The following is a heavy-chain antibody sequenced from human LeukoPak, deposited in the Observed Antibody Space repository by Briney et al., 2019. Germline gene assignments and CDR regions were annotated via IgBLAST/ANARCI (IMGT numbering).Heavy chain of an antibody. CDR1: GFTFSSYG. J-gene: IGHJ6*02. V-gene: IGHV3-33*01. CDR3: ARGPYCTNGVCSTHRMDV. Sequence: GRSLRLSCAASGFTFSSYGMHWVRQAPGKGLKWVAVIWYDGSKKYYADSVKGRLTISRDNSKNTLYLQMNSLRAGDTAVYYCARGPYCTNGVCSTHRMDVWGQGTTVTVSS. CDR2: IWYDGSKK. D-gene: IGHD2-8*01.